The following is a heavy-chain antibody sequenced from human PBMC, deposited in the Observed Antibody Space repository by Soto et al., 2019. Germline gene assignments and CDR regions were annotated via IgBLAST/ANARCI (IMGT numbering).Heavy chain of an antibody. V-gene: IGHV3-30-3*01. J-gene: IGHJ6*02. CDR2: ISYDGSNK. CDR1: GFTFSSYA. D-gene: IGHD3-16*02. Sequence: QVQLVESGGGVVQPGRSLRLSCAASGFTFSSYAMHWVRQAPGKGLEWVAVISYDGSNKYYADSVKGRFTISRDNXKXXLYLQMNSLRAEDTAVYYCARVPLSVTYYYYGMDVWGQGTTVTVSS. CDR3: ARVPLSVTYYYYGMDV.